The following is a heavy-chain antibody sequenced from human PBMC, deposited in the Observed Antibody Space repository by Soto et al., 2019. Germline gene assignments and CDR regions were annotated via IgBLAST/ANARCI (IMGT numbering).Heavy chain of an antibody. V-gene: IGHV1-46*03. CDR1: GGTFSSYP. Sequence: APVEAWCKASGGTFSSYPSGWLRQAPGQGLEWMGIINPSCGSASYAQKFQGRVTMTRDTSTSTVYMELSSLRSEDTAVYYCARDSATVTLFDYWGQGTLVTVSS. CDR3: ARDSATVTLFDY. D-gene: IGHD4-17*01. J-gene: IGHJ4*02. CDR2: INPSCGSA.